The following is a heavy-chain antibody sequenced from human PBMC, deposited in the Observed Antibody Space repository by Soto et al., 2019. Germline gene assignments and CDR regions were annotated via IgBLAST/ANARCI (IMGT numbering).Heavy chain of an antibody. J-gene: IGHJ1*01. CDR1: GYSFTTYW. D-gene: IGHD3-16*01. V-gene: IGHV5-51*01. CDR2: IYPGDSDT. Sequence: PGESLKISCKTSGYSFTTYWLGWVRQMPGKGLEWMGIIYPGDSDTRYSPSFQGQVTTSADKSISTAYLQWSSLKASDNAMYYCATRPRGSEYFQHWGQGTLVTVSS. CDR3: ATRPRGSEYFQH.